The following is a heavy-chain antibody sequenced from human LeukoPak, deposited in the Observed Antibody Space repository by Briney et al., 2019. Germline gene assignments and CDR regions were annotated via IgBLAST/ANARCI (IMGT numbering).Heavy chain of an antibody. CDR3: ARGYSGSSWTEDY. CDR2: IIPIFGTA. D-gene: IGHD1-26*01. J-gene: IGHJ4*02. CDR1: GGTFSSYA. V-gene: IGHV1-69*13. Sequence: GASVKVSCKASGGTFSSYAISWVRQAPGQGLEWKGGIIPIFGTANYAQKFQGRVTITADESTSTAYMELSSLRSEDTAVYYCARGYSGSSWTEDYWGQGTLVTVSS.